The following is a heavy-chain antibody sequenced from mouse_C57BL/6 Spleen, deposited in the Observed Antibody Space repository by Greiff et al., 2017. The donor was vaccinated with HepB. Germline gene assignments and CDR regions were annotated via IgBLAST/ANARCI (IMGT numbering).Heavy chain of an antibody. Sequence: VKLMESGAELVRPGASVTLSCKASGYTFTDYEMHWVKQTPVHGLEWIGAIDPETGGTAYNQKFKGKAILTADKSSSTAYMELRSLTSEDSAVYYCTRCSSPGYFDVWGTGTTVTVSS. CDR1: GYTFTDYE. D-gene: IGHD1-1*01. CDR3: TRCSSPGYFDV. V-gene: IGHV1-15*01. CDR2: IDPETGGT. J-gene: IGHJ1*03.